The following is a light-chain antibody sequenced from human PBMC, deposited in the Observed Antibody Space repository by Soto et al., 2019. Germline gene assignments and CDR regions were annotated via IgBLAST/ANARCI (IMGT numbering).Light chain of an antibody. Sequence: DIQMTQSPSTLSASVGARVTLTCRARQSISSWLAWYQQKPGKAPKLLIYKASSLEGGVPSRFSGSGSGTDFTLTSSSLQPDDFATYYCQQYHSYSLTFGGGTKVDIK. V-gene: IGKV1-5*03. CDR1: QSISSW. CDR3: QQYHSYSLT. J-gene: IGKJ4*01. CDR2: KAS.